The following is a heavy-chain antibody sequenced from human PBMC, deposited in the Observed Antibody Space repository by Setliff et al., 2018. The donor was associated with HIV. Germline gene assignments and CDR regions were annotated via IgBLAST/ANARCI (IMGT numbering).Heavy chain of an antibody. Sequence: PGGSLRLSCAASGFTFTKSAMNWVRQAPGKGLEWVSVISANGGSTYSADSVKGRFTISRDNTKNTVYLQMNSLRAEDTAVYFCAKAVMQGGWGSLSYFDSWGQGTLVTVSS. CDR1: GFTFTKSA. CDR3: AKAVMQGGWGSLSYFDS. V-gene: IGHV3-23*01. CDR2: ISANGGST. D-gene: IGHD3-16*01. J-gene: IGHJ4*02.